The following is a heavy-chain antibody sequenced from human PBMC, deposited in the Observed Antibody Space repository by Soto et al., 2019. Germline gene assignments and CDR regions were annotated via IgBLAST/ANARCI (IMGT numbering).Heavy chain of an antibody. Sequence: QVQLVESGGSVVQPGRSLRISCAASGFTFSSYVMHWVRQAPGKGLEWVSLIWYDGGDKFYADSVKGRFTISRDNSKNTVSLHMNSLRVEDTAVYYCARGTLSNYNAYFDYWGQGILVTVSS. CDR1: GFTFSSYV. CDR3: ARGTLSNYNAYFDY. J-gene: IGHJ4*02. CDR2: IWYDGGDK. D-gene: IGHD3-10*01. V-gene: IGHV3-33*01.